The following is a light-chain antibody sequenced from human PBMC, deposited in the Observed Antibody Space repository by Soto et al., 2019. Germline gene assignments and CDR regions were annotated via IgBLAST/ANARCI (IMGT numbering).Light chain of an antibody. Sequence: EVVMTQSPVTLSVSPWERAALSCRASQSVTIDLAWYQQKPGQAPSLLIFGASTRATGIPARFSGSGSGTDFTLTISSLEPEDFAVYYCQQYENYWTFGQGTKVDIK. J-gene: IGKJ1*01. CDR3: QQYENYWT. CDR2: GAS. CDR1: QSVTID. V-gene: IGKV3-15*01.